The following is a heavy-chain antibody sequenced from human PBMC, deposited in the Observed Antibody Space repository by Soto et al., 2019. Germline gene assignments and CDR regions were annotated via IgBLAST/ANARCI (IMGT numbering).Heavy chain of an antibody. CDR3: AKELEGYCSGGSCYPHDYFDY. V-gene: IGHV3-23*01. D-gene: IGHD2-15*01. Sequence: GGSLRLSCAASGFTFSSYAMSWVRQAPGKGLEWVSAISGSGGSTYYADSVKGRFTISRDNSKNTLYLQMNSLRAEDTAVYYCAKELEGYCSGGSCYPHDYFDYWGQRTLVTVSS. CDR1: GFTFSSYA. J-gene: IGHJ4*02. CDR2: ISGSGGST.